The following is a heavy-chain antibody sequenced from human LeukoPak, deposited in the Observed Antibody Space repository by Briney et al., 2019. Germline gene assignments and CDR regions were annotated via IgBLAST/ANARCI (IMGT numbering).Heavy chain of an antibody. CDR3: ARDPIGGRPDF. D-gene: IGHD2-15*01. CDR1: GFTLTNYW. J-gene: IGHJ4*02. Sequence: GGSLRLSCAVSGFTLTNYWMHWIRQVPGKGLVWVSRIHRDGTTTDYADSVKGRFTISRDAAKDTLFLQMNSLRAEDTGVFYCARDPIGGRPDFWGQGTLVSVSS. V-gene: IGHV3-74*01. CDR2: IHRDGTTT.